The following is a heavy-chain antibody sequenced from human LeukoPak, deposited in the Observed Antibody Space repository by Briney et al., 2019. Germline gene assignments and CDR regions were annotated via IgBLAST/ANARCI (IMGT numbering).Heavy chain of an antibody. V-gene: IGHV1-18*01. Sequence: GASVKVSCKASGYTFTSYGISWVRQAPGQGLEWMGWISAYNGNTNYAQKLQGRVTMTTDTSTSTAYMELRSLRSDDTAVYYCARVKGTPAPQLDIVATIKSGTYYYYGMDVWGQGTTVTVSS. CDR2: ISAYNGNT. CDR1: GYTFTSYG. CDR3: ARVKGTPAPQLDIVATIKSGTYYYYGMDV. J-gene: IGHJ6*02. D-gene: IGHD5-12*01.